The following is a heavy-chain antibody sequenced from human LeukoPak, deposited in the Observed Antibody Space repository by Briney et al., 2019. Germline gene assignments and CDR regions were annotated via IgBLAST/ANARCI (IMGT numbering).Heavy chain of an antibody. J-gene: IGHJ4*02. D-gene: IGHD3-10*01. CDR2: ISSSSSYI. CDR1: GFTFSSYS. CDR3: ARALYIDYYGSGSYYNVGY. V-gene: IGHV3-21*01. Sequence: PGGSLRLSCAASGFTFSSYSMNWVRQAPGKGLEWVSSISSSSSYIYYADSVKGRFTISRDNAKNSLYLQMNSLRAVDTAVYYCARALYIDYYGSGSYYNVGYWGQGTLVTVPS.